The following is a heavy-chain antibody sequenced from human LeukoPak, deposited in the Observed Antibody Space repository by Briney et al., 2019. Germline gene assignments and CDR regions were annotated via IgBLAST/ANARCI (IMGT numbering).Heavy chain of an antibody. Sequence: ASVKVSCKASGYTFTSYGISWVRQAPGQGLEWMGWISAYNGNTNYAQKLLGRVTMTTDTSTGTAYMELRSLRSDDTAVYYCARDKLEWGIVVVPAAPSFDYWGQGTLVTVSS. CDR3: ARDKLEWGIVVVPAAPSFDY. J-gene: IGHJ4*02. CDR1: GYTFTSYG. V-gene: IGHV1-18*01. CDR2: ISAYNGNT. D-gene: IGHD2-2*01.